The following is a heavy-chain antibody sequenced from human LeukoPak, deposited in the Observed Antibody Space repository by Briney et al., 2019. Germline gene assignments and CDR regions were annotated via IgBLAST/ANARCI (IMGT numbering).Heavy chain of an antibody. CDR2: ISSTGSTI. CDR3: ARGGYGGNAVTDY. D-gene: IGHD4/OR15-4a*01. V-gene: IGHV3-48*02. Sequence: TGGSLRLSCAVSGFTFSSYTMSWVRQAPGKGLEWVSYISSTGSTIYYADSVKGRFTISRDNAMNSLYLQMDSLRDEDTAVYYCARGGYGGNAVTDYWGQETLVTVSS. CDR1: GFTFSSYT. J-gene: IGHJ4*02.